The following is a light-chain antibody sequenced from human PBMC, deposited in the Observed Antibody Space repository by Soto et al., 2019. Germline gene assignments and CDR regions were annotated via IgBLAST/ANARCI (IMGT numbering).Light chain of an antibody. J-gene: IGLJ2*01. CDR1: SGHSSYA. CDR2: LNNDGSH. Sequence: QSVLTQSPSASASLGASVKLTCTLSSGHSSYAIAWHQKQPGKGPRYLMDLNNDGSHTKGDGIPDRFSGSSSGADRYLIISCLQSEDEADYNCQTWGTGFQFFGGGTKLTVL. V-gene: IGLV4-69*01. CDR3: QTWGTGFQF.